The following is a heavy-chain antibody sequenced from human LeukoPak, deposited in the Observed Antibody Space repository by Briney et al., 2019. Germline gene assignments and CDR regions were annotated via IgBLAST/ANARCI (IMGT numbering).Heavy chain of an antibody. D-gene: IGHD2-8*01. CDR1: GGSISSYY. CDR3: ARDHGHFDY. CDR2: IYYSGST. J-gene: IGHJ4*02. V-gene: IGHV4-59*01. Sequence: TSETLSLTCTVSGGSISSYYWSWLRQPPGKGLEWIGYIYYSGSTNYTPSLKSRVTISVDTSKNQFSLKLSSVTAADTAVYYCARDHGHFDYWGQGTLVTVSS.